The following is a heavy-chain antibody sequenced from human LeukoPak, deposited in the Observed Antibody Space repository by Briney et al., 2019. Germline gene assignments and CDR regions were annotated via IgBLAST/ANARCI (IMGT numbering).Heavy chain of an antibody. J-gene: IGHJ4*02. V-gene: IGHV3-15*01. CDR3: TTAFSIYCSGGSCYPSFDY. D-gene: IGHD2-15*01. CDR1: GFTFSNAW. CDR2: IKSKTDGGTT. Sequence: SGGSLRLSCAASGFTFSNAWMSWVRQAPGKGLEWVGRIKSKTDGGTTDYAAPVKGRFTISRDDSKNTLYLQMNSLKTEDTAVYYCTTAFSIYCSGGSCYPSFDYWGQGPLVTVSS.